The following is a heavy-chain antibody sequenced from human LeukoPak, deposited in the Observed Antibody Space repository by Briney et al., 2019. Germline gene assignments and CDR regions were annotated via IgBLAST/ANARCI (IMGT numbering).Heavy chain of an antibody. V-gene: IGHV1-18*01. CDR2: ISAYNGDT. CDR1: GFTFTNYG. Sequence: GASVKVSCKASGFTFTNYGITWVRQAPGQGLEYMGWISAYNGDTKYAQKLQGRVIMTTDTSTTTAYMELRSLRSDDTAVYYCARDFSNTSGFKVVVDYWGQGTLVTVSS. CDR3: ARDFSNTSGFKVVVDY. D-gene: IGHD3-22*01. J-gene: IGHJ4*02.